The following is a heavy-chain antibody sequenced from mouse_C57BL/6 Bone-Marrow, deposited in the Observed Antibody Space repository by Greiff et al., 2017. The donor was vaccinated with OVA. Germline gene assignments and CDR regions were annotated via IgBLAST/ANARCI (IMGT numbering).Heavy chain of an antibody. CDR2: INPNNGGT. V-gene: IGHV1-18*01. CDR3: ARLRRRAWFAY. D-gene: IGHD2-12*01. J-gene: IGHJ3*01. CDR1: GYTFTDYN. Sequence: VQLQQSGPELVKPGASVKIPCKASGYTFTDYNMDWVKQSHGKSLEWIGDINPNNGGTIYNQKFKGKATLTVDKSSSTAYMELRSLTSEDTAVYYCARLRRRAWFAYWGQGTLVTVSA.